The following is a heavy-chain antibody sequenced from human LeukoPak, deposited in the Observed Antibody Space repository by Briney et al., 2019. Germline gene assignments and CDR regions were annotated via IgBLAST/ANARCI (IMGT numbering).Heavy chain of an antibody. CDR2: ISAYNGNT. CDR3: ARVGYSSSWYTPYYYYYGTDV. D-gene: IGHD6-13*01. J-gene: IGHJ6*02. V-gene: IGHV1-18*01. CDR1: GYTFTSYG. Sequence: ASVKVSCKASGYTFTSYGISWVRQAPGQGLEWMGWISAYNGNTNYAQKLQGRVTMTTDTSTSTAYMELRGLRSDDTAVYYCARVGYSSSWYTPYYYYYGTDVWGQGTTVTVSS.